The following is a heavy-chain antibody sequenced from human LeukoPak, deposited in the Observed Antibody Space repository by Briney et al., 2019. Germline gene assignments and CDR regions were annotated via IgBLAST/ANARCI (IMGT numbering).Heavy chain of an antibody. Sequence: GGSLRLSCTASGSSFSGSWVSWVRQLPGKGLEWLADMNPDGSAIVYVDSVKGRFTVSRNNAKNSLYLQMDGLRAEDTAVYYCARDPLNGALDIWGQGTLVTVSS. CDR2: MNPDGSAI. CDR3: ARDPLNGALDI. J-gene: IGHJ3*02. CDR1: GSSFSGSW. V-gene: IGHV3-7*01.